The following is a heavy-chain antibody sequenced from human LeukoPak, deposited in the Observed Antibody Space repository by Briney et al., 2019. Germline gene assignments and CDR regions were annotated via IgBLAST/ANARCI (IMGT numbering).Heavy chain of an antibody. CDR3: ARDQGYDFWSGYSAYDH. V-gene: IGHV4-59*01. Sequence: SETLSLTCTVSGGSISNYYWSWIRQAPGRGLEWIGYIYYTGSTKYNPSHKSRATISVDTSNNQLSLKLRSVTAADTAIYYCARDQGYDFWSGYSAYDHWGQGTLVTVSS. CDR2: IYYTGST. J-gene: IGHJ4*02. CDR1: GGSISNYY. D-gene: IGHD3-3*01.